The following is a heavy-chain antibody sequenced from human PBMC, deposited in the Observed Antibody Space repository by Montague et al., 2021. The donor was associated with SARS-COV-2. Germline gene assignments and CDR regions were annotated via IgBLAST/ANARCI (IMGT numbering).Heavy chain of an antibody. Sequence: SETLSLTCAVHGGSFSGYYWNWIRQRPGKGLEWIGEINHGGSTNYNPSLKNRLTISADTFKNQFSLKLTSVAATDTAVYYCARLRDGVVPSPILGIGPYFTYYYMDVWGKGTTVTVS. D-gene: IGHD2-15*01. CDR2: INHGGST. CDR1: GGSFSGYY. CDR3: ARLRDGVVPSPILGIGPYFTYYYMDV. V-gene: IGHV4-34*01. J-gene: IGHJ6*03.